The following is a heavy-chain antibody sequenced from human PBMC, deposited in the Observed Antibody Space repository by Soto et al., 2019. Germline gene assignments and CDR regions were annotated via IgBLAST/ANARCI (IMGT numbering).Heavy chain of an antibody. J-gene: IGHJ4*02. CDR3: ARDSHFWSGYYTQYFDY. CDR1: GGSISSSSYY. D-gene: IGHD3-3*02. V-gene: IGHV4-39*07. CDR2: IYYSGST. Sequence: SETLSLTCTVSGGSISSSSYYWGWIRQPPGKGLEWIGSIYYSGSTYYNPSLKSRVTISVDTSKNQFSLKVSSVTAADTAVYYCARDSHFWSGYYTQYFDYWGQGTLVTVSS.